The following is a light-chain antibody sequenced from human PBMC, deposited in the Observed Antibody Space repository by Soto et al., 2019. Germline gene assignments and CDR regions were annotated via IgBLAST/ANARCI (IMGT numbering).Light chain of an antibody. CDR2: EVT. CDR1: SSDVGGYNY. Sequence: QSALTQPASVSGSPGQSITISCTGTSSDVGGYNYVCWYQQHPGKAPKLIIYEVTNRPSGASNRFSASKSGNTASLSISGLQAEDEADYYCSSYTSSGTVVFGGGTKVTVL. V-gene: IGLV2-14*03. J-gene: IGLJ2*01. CDR3: SSYTSSGTVV.